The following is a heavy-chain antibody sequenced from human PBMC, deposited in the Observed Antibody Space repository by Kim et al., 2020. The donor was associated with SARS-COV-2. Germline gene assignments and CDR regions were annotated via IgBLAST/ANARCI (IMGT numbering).Heavy chain of an antibody. D-gene: IGHD6-25*01. J-gene: IGHJ4*02. V-gene: IGHV3-23*01. CDR3: AKEGQRPTGVFDY. Sequence: YADTVNGRFNMSRDNSKNTMYLQMNSLRAEDTAVDYCAKEGQRPTGVFDYWGQGTLVTVSS.